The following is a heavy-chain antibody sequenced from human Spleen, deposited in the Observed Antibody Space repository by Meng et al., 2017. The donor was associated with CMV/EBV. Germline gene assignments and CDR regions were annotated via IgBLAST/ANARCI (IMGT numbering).Heavy chain of an antibody. D-gene: IGHD1-7*01. CDR1: GFTVSSSN. V-gene: IGHV3-66*02. CDR3: ARAGTGATYYGMDV. Sequence: ETLSLTCAASGFTVSSSNMNWVRQAPGKGLEWVSLIYSGGSTYYADSVKGRFTISRDNSNNTLYLQMNSLRPEDTAVYYCARAGTGATYYGMDVWGQGTTVTVSS. J-gene: IGHJ6*02. CDR2: IYSGGST.